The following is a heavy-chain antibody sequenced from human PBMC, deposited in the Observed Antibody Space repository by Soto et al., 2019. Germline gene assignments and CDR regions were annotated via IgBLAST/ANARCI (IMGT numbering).Heavy chain of an antibody. CDR1: GYSFTSLD. Sequence: QVQLVQSGAEVREPGASVKVSCKASGYSFTSLDINWVRQTAGQGLEWMGWMEPSTGRTGYAQKFQGRVTLTRDTSINTAYMELTTLTSDDTAFYYCARGVSAGVDYGGQGTLVTVSS. CDR3: ARGVSAGVDY. V-gene: IGHV1-8*01. J-gene: IGHJ4*02. D-gene: IGHD1-26*01. CDR2: MEPSTGRT.